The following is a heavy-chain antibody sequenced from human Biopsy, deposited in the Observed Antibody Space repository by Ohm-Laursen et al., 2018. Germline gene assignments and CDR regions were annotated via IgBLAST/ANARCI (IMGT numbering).Heavy chain of an antibody. D-gene: IGHD4-17*01. V-gene: IGHV1-2*02. CDR1: GFSFTGYY. CDR3: AKNTGRYGDLYYFDY. J-gene: IGHJ4*02. CDR2: ISPKSGDT. Sequence: PSVKVSCKASGFSFTGYYIHWVRQAPGQGLEWMGWISPKSGDTNYAHKFQGNITMTRDTSKSTVYMELSSLRSADTAVYFCAKNTGRYGDLYYFDYWGQGTLVTVSS.